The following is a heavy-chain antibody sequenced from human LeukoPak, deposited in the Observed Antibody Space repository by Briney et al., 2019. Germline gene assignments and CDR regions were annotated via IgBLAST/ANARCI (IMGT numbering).Heavy chain of an antibody. D-gene: IGHD1-1*01. CDR3: ARQNNWNAFDI. Sequence: GASVKVFCKAAGYTLTGYYMHWVRHAPGEGLEWMGWINPNSGGTNYAQKFQGRVTMTRDTSISIAYMELSRLRSDATAVYYCARQNNWNAFDIWGQGTMVTVSS. V-gene: IGHV1-2*02. CDR1: GYTLTGYY. J-gene: IGHJ3*02. CDR2: INPNSGGT.